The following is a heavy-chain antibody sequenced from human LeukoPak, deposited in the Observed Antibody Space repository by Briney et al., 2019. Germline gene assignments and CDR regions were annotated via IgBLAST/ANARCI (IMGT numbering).Heavy chain of an antibody. Sequence: AGGSLRLSCAASGFTFSSYSMNWVRQAPGKGLEWVSSISGSSSYIYYTDSVKGRFTISRDNSKNTLYLQMNSLRAEDTAVYYCARTLGSQLLFDYWGQGTLVTVSS. V-gene: IGHV3-21*04. CDR1: GFTFSSYS. D-gene: IGHD2-2*01. CDR2: ISGSSSYI. CDR3: ARTLGSQLLFDY. J-gene: IGHJ4*02.